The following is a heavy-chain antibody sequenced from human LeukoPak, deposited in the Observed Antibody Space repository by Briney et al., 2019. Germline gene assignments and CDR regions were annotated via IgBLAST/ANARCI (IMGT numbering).Heavy chain of an antibody. Sequence: SQTLSLTCAISGDSVSSNSAAWNWIRRSPSRGLEWLGRTYYRSKWYNDYAVSVKSRITINPDTSKNQFSLQLSSVTPEDTAVYYCAREDIVVVPAAILYDYWGQGTLVTVSS. V-gene: IGHV6-1*01. D-gene: IGHD2-2*01. J-gene: IGHJ4*02. CDR2: TYYRSKWYN. CDR1: GDSVSSNSAA. CDR3: AREDIVVVPAAILYDY.